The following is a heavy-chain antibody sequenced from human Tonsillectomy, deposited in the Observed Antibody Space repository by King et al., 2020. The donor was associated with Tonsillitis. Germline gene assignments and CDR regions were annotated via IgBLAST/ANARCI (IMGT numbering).Heavy chain of an antibody. J-gene: IGHJ5*02. CDR2: IDPSDSYT. V-gene: IGHV5-10-1*01. CDR1: GYTFTSYL. CDR3: ARVVYGSSGYYLP. Sequence: QLVQSGAEVKKPGESLRISCKASGYTFTSYLISWVRQMPGKGLEWMGRIDPSDSYTNYSPSLQGHVTISADKSISTAYLQWSSLKASDTAMYYCARVVYGSSGYYLPWGQGTLVTVSS. D-gene: IGHD3-22*01.